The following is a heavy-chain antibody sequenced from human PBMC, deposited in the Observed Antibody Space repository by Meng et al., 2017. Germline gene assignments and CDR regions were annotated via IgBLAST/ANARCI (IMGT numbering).Heavy chain of an antibody. V-gene: IGHV4-4*02. Sequence: QLQESAPVMWIPSRTLTLTSAVSGSSISSSNWWSWVRQPPGKGLKVIVEIYHSGTTNYNPSLKSRVTIPVEKTKNQFSQKLSSVTAADTAVYYCARFLYYYDSSDYAEYWGQGTLVTVSS. D-gene: IGHD3-22*01. CDR1: GSSISSSNW. CDR2: IYHSGTT. J-gene: IGHJ4*02. CDR3: ARFLYYYDSSDYAEY.